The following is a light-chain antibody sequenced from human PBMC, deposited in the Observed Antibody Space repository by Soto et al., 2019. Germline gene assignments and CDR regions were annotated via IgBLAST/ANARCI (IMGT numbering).Light chain of an antibody. Sequence: DIPLTQSPSFLSASVGDRVTITCRASQGISSHLAWYQQIPGKAPKLLIYAASTLQSWVPSKFSGSGSGTEFTLAIRSLQPEDFATYFCQQVNGYPHTFGQGTKLEIK. V-gene: IGKV1-9*01. CDR2: AAS. CDR1: QGISSH. J-gene: IGKJ2*01. CDR3: QQVNGYPHT.